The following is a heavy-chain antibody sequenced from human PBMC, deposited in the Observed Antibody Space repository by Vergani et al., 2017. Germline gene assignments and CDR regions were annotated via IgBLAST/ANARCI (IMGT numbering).Heavy chain of an antibody. J-gene: IGHJ6*03. CDR3: AKGGVPAARIYYYYYYMDV. Sequence: EVQLVESGGDLVQPGRSLRLSCTASGFTFSSYAMSWVRQAPGKGLEWVSAISGSGGSTYYADSVKGRFTISRDNSKNTLYLQMNSLRAEDTAVYYCAKGGVPAARIYYYYYYMDVWGKGTTVTVSS. CDR2: ISGSGGST. D-gene: IGHD2-2*01. CDR1: GFTFSSYA. V-gene: IGHV3-23*04.